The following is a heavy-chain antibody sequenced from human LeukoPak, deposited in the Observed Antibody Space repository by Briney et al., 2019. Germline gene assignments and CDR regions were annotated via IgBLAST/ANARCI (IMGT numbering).Heavy chain of an antibody. V-gene: IGHV3-15*01. CDR3: ATDGDSASWF. J-gene: IGHJ4*02. CDR1: GFTVSSNY. Sequence: GGSLRLSCAASGFTVSSNYMSWVRQAPGEGLEWVGRLKSTTDGGATDSAAPVKGRFTISRDDSKNTLYLQMNGLKTEDTAVYYCATDGDSASWFWGQGTLVTVSS. D-gene: IGHD6-13*01. CDR2: LKSTTDGGAT.